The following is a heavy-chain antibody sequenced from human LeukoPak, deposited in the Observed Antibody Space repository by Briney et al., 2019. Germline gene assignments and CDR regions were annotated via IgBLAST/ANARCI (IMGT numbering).Heavy chain of an antibody. V-gene: IGHV3-53*01. CDR2: IYSGGST. CDR3: ARAGFDY. CDR1: GFTFSSYS. Sequence: GGSLRLSCAASGFTFSSYSMNWVRQAPGKGLEWVSVIYSGGSTYYADSVKGRFTISRDNSKNTLYLQMNSLRAEDTAVYYCARAGFDYWGQGTLVTVSS. J-gene: IGHJ4*02.